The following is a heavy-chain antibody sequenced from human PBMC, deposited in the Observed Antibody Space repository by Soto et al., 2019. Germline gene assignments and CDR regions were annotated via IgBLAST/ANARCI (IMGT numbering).Heavy chain of an antibody. CDR3: ARDKRDLRFLEWSYYFDY. CDR1: GIIFSSYW. J-gene: IGHJ4*02. V-gene: IGHV3-74*01. D-gene: IGHD3-3*01. Sequence: GGSLRLSCAASGIIFSSYWMHWVRQAPGKGLVWVSRINSDGSSTSYADSVKGRFTISRDNAKNTLYLQMNNLRAEDTAVYYCARDKRDLRFLEWSYYFDYWGQGTLVTVSS. CDR2: INSDGSST.